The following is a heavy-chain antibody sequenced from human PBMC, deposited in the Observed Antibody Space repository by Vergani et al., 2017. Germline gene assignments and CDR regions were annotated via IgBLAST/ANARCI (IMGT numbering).Heavy chain of an antibody. D-gene: IGHD6-19*01. V-gene: IGHV1-2*02. Sequence: QVQLVQSGAEVKKPGASVKVSCKASGYTFTGYYMHWVRQAPGQGLEWMGWINPNSGGTNYAQKFQGRVTMTRDTSISTAYMELSSLRSEDTAVYYCAREEYSSGWYYFDYWGQGTLVTVSS. CDR3: AREEYSSGWYYFDY. J-gene: IGHJ4*02. CDR2: INPNSGGT. CDR1: GYTFTGYY.